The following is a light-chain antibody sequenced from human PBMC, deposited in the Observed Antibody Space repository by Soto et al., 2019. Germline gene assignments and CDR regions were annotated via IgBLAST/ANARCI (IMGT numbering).Light chain of an antibody. CDR1: QSVSSSY. V-gene: IGKV3-20*01. CDR3: HQYGISPYT. CDR2: GAS. J-gene: IGKJ2*01. Sequence: EIVLTQSPGTLSLSPGERATLSCRASQSVSSSYLAWYQQKPGQAPRLLIYGASSRATGIPDRFSGSGSVTDFTLTISRLEPEVFAVYYCHQYGISPYTFGHGTKLEIK.